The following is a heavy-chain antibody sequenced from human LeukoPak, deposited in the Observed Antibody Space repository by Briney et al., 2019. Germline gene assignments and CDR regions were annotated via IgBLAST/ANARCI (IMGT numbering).Heavy chain of an antibody. D-gene: IGHD3-10*01. V-gene: IGHV3-74*01. CDR1: GFTFSTYW. J-gene: IGHJ6*03. CDR3: ARDRAYYYMDV. CDR2: IKNDGSSA. Sequence: WGSLRLSCTASGFTFSTYWMSWVRQAPGEGLVWVSRIKNDGSSANYTDSVKGRFTISRDNAKNTLYLQVNSLRAEDTAVYYCARDRAYYYMDVWGKGTTVTVSS.